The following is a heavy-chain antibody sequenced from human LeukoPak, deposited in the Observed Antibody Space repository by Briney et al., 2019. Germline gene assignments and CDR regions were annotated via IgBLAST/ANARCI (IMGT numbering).Heavy chain of an antibody. CDR1: GFTFDDYA. J-gene: IGHJ4*02. Sequence: GGSLRLSCAASGFTFDDYAMHWVRHAPGKGLEWVSGISWNSGSIGYADSVKGRFTISRDNAKNSLYLQMNSLRAEDTALYYCAKDSLLRYDSSGYYYIFDYWGQGTLVTVSS. D-gene: IGHD3-22*01. CDR3: AKDSLLRYDSSGYYYIFDY. V-gene: IGHV3-9*01. CDR2: ISWNSGSI.